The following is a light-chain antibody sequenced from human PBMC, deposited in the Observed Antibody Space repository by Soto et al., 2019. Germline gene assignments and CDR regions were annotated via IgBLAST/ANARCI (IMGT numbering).Light chain of an antibody. V-gene: IGKV3-20*01. CDR2: GAS. CDR3: QQYDRSPPRT. Sequence: EIVLTQSPGTLSLSPGERATLSCRASQSVASNLGWYQQKPGQAPRLLIYGASNRATGIPDRFTGSGSGTDFTLTITRLEPEDFAVYYCQQYDRSPPRTFGQGTKVDIK. J-gene: IGKJ1*01. CDR1: QSVASN.